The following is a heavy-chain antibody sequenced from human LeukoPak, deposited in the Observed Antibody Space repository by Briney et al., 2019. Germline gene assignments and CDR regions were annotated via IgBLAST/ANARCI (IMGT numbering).Heavy chain of an antibody. V-gene: IGHV3-23*01. CDR1: GFTFSSYA. J-gene: IGHJ4*02. CDR3: AKGELAHIEVVPAAIAH. D-gene: IGHD2-2*01. Sequence: GGSLRLSCAASGFTFSSYAMGWVRQAPGKGLEWVSAISGSGGSTYYADSVKGRFTISRDNSKNTLYLQMNSLRAEDTAVYYCAKGELAHIEVVPAAIAHWGQGTLVTVSS. CDR2: ISGSGGST.